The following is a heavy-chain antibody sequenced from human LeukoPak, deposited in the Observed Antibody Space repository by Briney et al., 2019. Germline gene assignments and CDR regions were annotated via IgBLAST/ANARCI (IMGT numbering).Heavy chain of an antibody. Sequence: ANYAQKFQGRVTITADESTSTAYMELSSLRSEDTALYYCARDNTYYDILTGYWSGYYFDYWGQGTLVTVSS. J-gene: IGHJ4*02. CDR3: ARDNTYYDILTGYWSGYYFDY. V-gene: IGHV1-69*01. CDR2: A. D-gene: IGHD3-9*01.